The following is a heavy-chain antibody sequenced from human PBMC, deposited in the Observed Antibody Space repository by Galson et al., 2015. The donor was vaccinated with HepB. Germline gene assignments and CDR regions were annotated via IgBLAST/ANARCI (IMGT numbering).Heavy chain of an antibody. CDR3: ARDFHTSKWYGIVS. J-gene: IGHJ4*02. CDR2: IGWHSNII. CDR1: GFTFSSYG. D-gene: IGHD2-15*01. Sequence: SLRLSCAASGFTFSSYGMHWVRQAPGKGLEWVSGIGWHSNIIGYADSVKGRFTISRDNAKNSLYLQMNSLTSEDTALYYCARDFHTSKWYGIVSWGQGTLVTVSS. V-gene: IGHV3-9*01.